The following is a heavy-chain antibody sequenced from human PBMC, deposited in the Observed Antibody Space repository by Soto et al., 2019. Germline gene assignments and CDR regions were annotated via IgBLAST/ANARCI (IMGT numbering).Heavy chain of an antibody. J-gene: IGHJ4*02. CDR2: IIPIFGTA. CDR1: GGTFSSYA. V-gene: IGHV1-69*13. D-gene: IGHD3-22*01. CDR3: ARDDSSGYYFDY. Sequence: SVKVSCKASGGTFSSYAISWVRQAPGQGLEWMGGIIPIFGTANYAQKFQGRVTITADESTSTAYMELSSLRSEDTAVYYCARDDSSGYYFDYWGQGTLVTVSS.